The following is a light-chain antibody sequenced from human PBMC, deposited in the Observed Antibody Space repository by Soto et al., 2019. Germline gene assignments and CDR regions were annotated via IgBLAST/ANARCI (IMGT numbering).Light chain of an antibody. V-gene: IGLV2-14*01. CDR2: EVS. Sequence: QSVLTQPPSASGSPGQSVTISCTGSSSDVGGYNYVSWYQQHPGKAPKLMIYEVSNRPSGVSNRFSGSKSGNTASLTISGLQAEDEAHYYCNSYTSSNNYVFG. CDR3: NSYTSSNNYV. CDR1: SSDVGGYNY. J-gene: IGLJ7*01.